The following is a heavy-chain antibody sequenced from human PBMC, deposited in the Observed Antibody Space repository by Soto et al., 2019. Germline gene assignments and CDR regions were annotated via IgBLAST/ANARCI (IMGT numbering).Heavy chain of an antibody. D-gene: IGHD2-15*01. V-gene: IGHV1-3*01. CDR3: ARDSSEYCSGGNCYSYGWFDP. Sequence: ASVKVSCKASGYTFNSYTIHWVRQATGQRLEWMGWINAGNGNTKYSQKFQGRVSITRDTSASTAYMELSSLRSEDTAVYYCARDSSEYCSGGNCYSYGWFDPWGQGTLVTVSS. CDR2: INAGNGNT. J-gene: IGHJ5*02. CDR1: GYTFNSYT.